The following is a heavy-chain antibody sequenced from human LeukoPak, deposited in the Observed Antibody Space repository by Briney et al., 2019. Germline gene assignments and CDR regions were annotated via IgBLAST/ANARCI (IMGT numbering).Heavy chain of an antibody. Sequence: GGSLRLSCAASGFTLSSYWMSWVRQAPGKGLEWVANIKQDGSEKYYVDSVKGRFTISRDNAKNSLYLQMNSLRAEDTAVYYCARPTFDSSGYLLDYWGQGTLVTVSS. V-gene: IGHV3-7*01. D-gene: IGHD3-22*01. CDR3: ARPTFDSSGYLLDY. CDR1: GFTLSSYW. J-gene: IGHJ4*02. CDR2: IKQDGSEK.